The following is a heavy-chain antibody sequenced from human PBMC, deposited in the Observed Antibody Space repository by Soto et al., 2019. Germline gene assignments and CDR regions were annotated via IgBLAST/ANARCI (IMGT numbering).Heavy chain of an antibody. CDR2: INPGSGRT. Sequence: ASVKVSCKASGYKFTAYYIHWVRQAPGQGLEWMGWINPGSGRTHLPQKFQGRVTLSRDTSISTGYLELGSLTPDDTAVYYCGASGPDVLTGYSRGNLDVWGQGTTVTVSS. J-gene: IGHJ6*01. CDR3: GASGPDVLTGYSRGNLDV. D-gene: IGHD3-9*01. CDR1: GYKFTAYY. V-gene: IGHV1-2*02.